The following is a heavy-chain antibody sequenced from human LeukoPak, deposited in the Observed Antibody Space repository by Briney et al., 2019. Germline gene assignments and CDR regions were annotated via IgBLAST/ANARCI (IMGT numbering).Heavy chain of an antibody. J-gene: IGHJ6*03. D-gene: IGHD5-12*01. CDR1: GYTFTSYY. CDR2: INPSGGST. V-gene: IGHV1-46*01. CDR3: ASGRPVDIVTPHYYYYMDV. Sequence: ASVKVSCKASGYTFTSYYMHWVRQAPGQGLEWMGIINPSGGSTSYAQKFQGRITITTDESTTTAYMELSSLRSEDTAVYYCASGRPVDIVTPHYYYYMDVWGKGTTVTVSS.